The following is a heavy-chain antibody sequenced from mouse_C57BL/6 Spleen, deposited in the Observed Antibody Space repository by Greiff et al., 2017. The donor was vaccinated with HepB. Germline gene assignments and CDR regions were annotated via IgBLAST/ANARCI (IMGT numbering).Heavy chain of an antibody. J-gene: IGHJ2*01. D-gene: IGHD1-1*01. Sequence: ESGPGLVKPSQSLSLTCSVTGYSITSGYYWNWIRQFPGNKLEWMGYISYDGSNNYNPSLKNRISITRDTSKNQFFLKLNSVTTEDTATYYCARGYYGSSPLDYWGQGTTLTVSS. CDR1: GYSITSGYY. CDR3: ARGYYGSSPLDY. CDR2: ISYDGSN. V-gene: IGHV3-6*01.